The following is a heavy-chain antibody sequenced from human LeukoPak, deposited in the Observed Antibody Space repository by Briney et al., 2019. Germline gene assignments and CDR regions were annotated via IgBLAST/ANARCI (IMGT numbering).Heavy chain of an antibody. D-gene: IGHD2-21*02. Sequence: PGGSLRLSCAASGFTFSSYATSWVRQAPGKGLEWVSAITNSGGRTYYADSVKGRFTISRDNSKNTLYLQMNSLRAEDTAVYYCAKGTNCGGDCYSLFDYWGQGTLVTVSS. CDR2: ITNSGGRT. CDR1: GFTFSSYA. J-gene: IGHJ4*02. CDR3: AKGTNCGGDCYSLFDY. V-gene: IGHV3-23*01.